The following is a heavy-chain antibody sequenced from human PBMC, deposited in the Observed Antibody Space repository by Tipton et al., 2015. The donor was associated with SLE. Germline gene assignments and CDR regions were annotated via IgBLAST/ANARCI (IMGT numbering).Heavy chain of an antibody. V-gene: IGHV3-74*01. CDR3: VRGASWD. CDR1: GFTFSTYW. CDR2: INSDGSKI. D-gene: IGHD3-16*01. Sequence: GSLRLSCAASGFTFSTYWMHWVRQVPGKGLVWVSNINSDGSKIYYADSVKGRFTISRDNAKNTLYLEMDSLRPEDTAIYYCVRGASWDWGQGALVTVSS. J-gene: IGHJ4*02.